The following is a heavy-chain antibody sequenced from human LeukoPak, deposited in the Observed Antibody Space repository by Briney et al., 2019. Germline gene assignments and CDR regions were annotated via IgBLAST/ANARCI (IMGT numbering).Heavy chain of an antibody. Sequence: SETLSLTCTVSGGSISSGSYYWSWIRQPAGKGLEWIGRIYTSGSTNYNPSLKSRVTISVDTSKNQFSLKLSSVTAADTAVYYCARVAYYYGSSGYVIDYWGQGTLVTVSS. J-gene: IGHJ4*02. V-gene: IGHV4-61*02. D-gene: IGHD3-22*01. CDR2: IYTSGST. CDR1: GGSISSGSYY. CDR3: ARVAYYYGSSGYVIDY.